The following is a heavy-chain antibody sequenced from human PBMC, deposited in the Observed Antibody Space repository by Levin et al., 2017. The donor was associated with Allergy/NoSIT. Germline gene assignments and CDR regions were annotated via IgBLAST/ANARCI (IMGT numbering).Heavy chain of an antibody. CDR3: ARDFYRGRGNRPLNDY. CDR2: IRPRDYGGTT. J-gene: IGHJ4*02. Sequence: AGGSLRLSCTTSGFVLADYALAWVRQAPGKGLEWVGFIRPRDYGGTTDYAASVKGRFVISRDDSQNIAYLQMNSLKTDDTAVYYCARDFYRGRGNRPLNDYWGQGTQVTVSS. D-gene: IGHD2/OR15-2a*01. V-gene: IGHV3-49*04. CDR1: GFVLADYA.